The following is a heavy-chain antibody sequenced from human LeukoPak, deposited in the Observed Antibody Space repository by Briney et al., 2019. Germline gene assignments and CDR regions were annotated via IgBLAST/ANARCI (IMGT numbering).Heavy chain of an antibody. V-gene: IGHV5-51*01. Sequence: RGASLQISCKGSGYSFTSYWIGWVRQLPGKGLEWMGIIYPGDSDTRYSPSFQGQVTISADKSISTAYLQWSSLKASDTAMYYCARQGLNYYGRQWPGGPWGQGTLVTVSS. J-gene: IGHJ5*02. CDR1: GYSFTSYW. D-gene: IGHD3-10*01. CDR2: IYPGDSDT. CDR3: ARQGLNYYGRQWPGGP.